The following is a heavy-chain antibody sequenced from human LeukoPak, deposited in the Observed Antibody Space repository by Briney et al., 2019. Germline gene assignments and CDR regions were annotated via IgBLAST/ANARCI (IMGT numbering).Heavy chain of an antibody. CDR2: IHYSGTT. D-gene: IGHD7-27*01. CDR3: ARVVNWGLRYFDL. Sequence: SQTLSLTCTVSGGSINSGAYYWSWIRQHPERGLEWIGYIHYSGTTYYNSSLKSRVTISVDTSKNQFSLKLSSVTAADTAVYYCARVVNWGLRYFDLWGRGTLVTVSS. CDR1: GGSINSGAYY. V-gene: IGHV4-31*03. J-gene: IGHJ2*01.